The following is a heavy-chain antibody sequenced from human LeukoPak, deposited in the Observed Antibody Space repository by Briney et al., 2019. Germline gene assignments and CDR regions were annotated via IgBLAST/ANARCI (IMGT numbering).Heavy chain of an antibody. D-gene: IGHD3-22*01. V-gene: IGHV3-74*01. CDR3: ARAQPFYYYDSSGYYYDLYAFDI. J-gene: IGHJ3*02. Sequence: GGSLRLSCAASGFTFSSYWMHWVRQAPGKGLVWVSRINSDGSSTSYADSVKGRFTISRDNAKNTLYLQMNSLRAEDTAVYYCARAQPFYYYDSSGYYYDLYAFDIWGQGTMVTVSS. CDR1: GFTFSSYW. CDR2: INSDGSST.